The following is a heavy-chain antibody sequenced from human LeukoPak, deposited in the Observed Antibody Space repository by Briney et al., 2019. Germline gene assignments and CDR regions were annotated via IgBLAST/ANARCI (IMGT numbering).Heavy chain of an antibody. CDR1: GFTFSSYW. Sequence: GGSLRLSCVVSGFTFSSYWMSWVRQAPGKGLEWVASIKQDGSEIYYVDSVRGRFTISRDNAKNSLYLQMNSLRADDTAVYKCARDLGSYRHFFGYWGQGTLVTVSS. D-gene: IGHD3-10*01. CDR3: ARDLGSYRHFFGY. V-gene: IGHV3-7*01. CDR2: IKQDGSEI. J-gene: IGHJ4*02.